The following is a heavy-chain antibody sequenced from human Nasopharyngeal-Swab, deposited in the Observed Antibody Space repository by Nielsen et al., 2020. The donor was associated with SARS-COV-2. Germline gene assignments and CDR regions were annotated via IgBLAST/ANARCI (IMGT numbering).Heavy chain of an antibody. CDR1: GFTYDDYA. J-gene: IGHJ5*02. D-gene: IGHD1-1*01. CDR2: ITWNSGI. V-gene: IGHV3-9*01. CDR3: AREANDDNNYRRGTEWFDP. Sequence: GGSLRLSCVASGFTYDDYAMHWVRQAPGKGLEWVSGITWNSGIGYTDSVKGRFTISSDNAKNSVYLQINSLRAEDTAVYYCAREANDDNNYRRGTEWFDPWGQGTLVTVSS.